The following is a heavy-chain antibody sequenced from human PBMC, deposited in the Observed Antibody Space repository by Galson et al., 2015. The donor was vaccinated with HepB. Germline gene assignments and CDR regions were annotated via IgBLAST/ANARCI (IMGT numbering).Heavy chain of an antibody. D-gene: IGHD6-13*01. CDR1: GFTFSGYW. V-gene: IGHV3-7*05. Sequence: SLRLSCAAAGFTFSGYWMTWVRQAPGKGLEWVANIKEDESEKYYVDSVKGRFTISRDNAKNSLYLQLNSLRAEDTAVYFCARFAGGGYSTSWYRSGFDYWGQGTLVTVSS. CDR3: ARFAGGGYSTSWYRSGFDY. CDR2: IKEDESEK. J-gene: IGHJ4*02.